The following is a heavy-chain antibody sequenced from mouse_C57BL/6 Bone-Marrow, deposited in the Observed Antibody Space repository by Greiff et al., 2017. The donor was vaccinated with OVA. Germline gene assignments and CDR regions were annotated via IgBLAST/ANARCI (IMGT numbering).Heavy chain of an antibody. CDR3: ASLGSSAWFAY. V-gene: IGHV1-50*01. D-gene: IGHD1-1*01. Sequence: QVQLQQSGAELVKPGASVKLSCKASGYTFTSYWMQWVKQRPGQGLEWIGEIDPSDSYTNYNQKFKGKATLTVDTSSSTAYMQLSSLTSEDSAVYYCASLGSSAWFAYWGQGTLVTVSA. J-gene: IGHJ3*01. CDR2: IDPSDSYT. CDR1: GYTFTSYW.